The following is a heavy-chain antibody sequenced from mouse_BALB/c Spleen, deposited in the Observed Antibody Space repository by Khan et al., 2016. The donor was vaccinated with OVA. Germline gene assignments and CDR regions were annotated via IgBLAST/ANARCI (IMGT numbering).Heavy chain of an antibody. CDR2: IFPGSGST. CDR1: GYTFSDYW. Sequence: QVQLQQSGAELMTPGASVKISCKATGYTFSDYWIEWVKQRPGHGLAWIGEIFPGSGSTKYNEKFNGKATLTADTSSNTAYMQLSSLTSEDSGVYYCTRAGYGYVAVDYWGQGTSVTVSS. V-gene: IGHV1-9*01. J-gene: IGHJ4*01. D-gene: IGHD2-2*01. CDR3: TRAGYGYVAVDY.